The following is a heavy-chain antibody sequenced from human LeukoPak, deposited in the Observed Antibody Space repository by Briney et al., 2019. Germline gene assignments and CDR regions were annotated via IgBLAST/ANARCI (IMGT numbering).Heavy chain of an antibody. CDR2: IYTSGST. V-gene: IGHV4-61*02. Sequence: SETLSLTCTVSGGSISSGDYYWSWIRQPAGKGLEWIGRIYTSGSTNYNPSLKSRVTISVDTSKNQFSLKLSSVTAADTAVYYCARDSNGSGSYYNGNYYYYYMDVWGKGTTVTVSS. J-gene: IGHJ6*03. CDR3: ARDSNGSGSYYNGNYYYYYMDV. D-gene: IGHD3-10*01. CDR1: GGSISSGDYY.